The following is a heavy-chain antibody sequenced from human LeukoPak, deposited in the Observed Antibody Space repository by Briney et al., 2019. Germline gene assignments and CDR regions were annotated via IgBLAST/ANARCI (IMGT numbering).Heavy chain of an antibody. Sequence: ETLSLTCTVSGGSINSHFWSWIRRPPGKGLEWIGYIYYSGSTKYNPSLQSRVTISVDTSESNFSLKLTSVTAADTAVYYCARLLDNDSSGYPDTFDMWGQGTVVIVSS. CDR3: ARLLDNDSSGYPDTFDM. J-gene: IGHJ3*02. CDR1: GGSINSHF. V-gene: IGHV4-59*11. CDR2: IYYSGST. D-gene: IGHD3-22*01.